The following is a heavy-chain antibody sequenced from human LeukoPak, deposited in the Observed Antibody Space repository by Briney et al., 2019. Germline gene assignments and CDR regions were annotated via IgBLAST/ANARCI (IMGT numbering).Heavy chain of an antibody. J-gene: IGHJ4*02. V-gene: IGHV3-30*04. Sequence: GGSLRLSCSAPGFAFSAYAMHWVRQAPGKGLEWVAIISYDGSDKYYADSVKGRFTISRDNSKNTLYLQMNTLRAEDTAVYYCARARGRGAVAGTCGFWGQGTLVTVSS. D-gene: IGHD6-19*01. CDR1: GFAFSAYA. CDR3: ARARGRGAVAGTCGF. CDR2: ISYDGSDK.